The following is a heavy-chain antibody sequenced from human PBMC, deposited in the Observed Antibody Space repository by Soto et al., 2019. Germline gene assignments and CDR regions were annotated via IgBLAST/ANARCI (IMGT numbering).Heavy chain of an antibody. J-gene: IGHJ4*02. V-gene: IGHV3-30*03. Sequence: QVHLVESGGGVVQPGRSLRLSCAASGFTFSSHGMHWIRQAPGKGLEWVAVIPYDGSHQYYADSVKGRFSISRDNSKNTLYLQMNSLRAEDTAVYYCARDGDVNTGFGKDYWGQGTLVTVSS. CDR2: IPYDGSHQ. CDR1: GFTFSSHG. D-gene: IGHD3-16*01. CDR3: ARDGDVNTGFGKDY.